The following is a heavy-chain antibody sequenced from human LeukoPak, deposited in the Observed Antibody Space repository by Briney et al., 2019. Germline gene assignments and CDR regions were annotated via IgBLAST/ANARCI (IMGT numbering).Heavy chain of an antibody. CDR2: ISSSSSYI. CDR1: GFTFSSYS. CDR3: ARRSSGLSPSLDY. D-gene: IGHD3-22*01. Sequence: SGGSLRLSCAASGFTFSSYSMNWVRQAPGKGLEWVSSISSSSSYIYYADSVKGRFTISRDNAKNSLYLQMNSLRAEDTAVYYCARRSSGLSPSLDYWGQGTLVTVSS. V-gene: IGHV3-21*01. J-gene: IGHJ4*02.